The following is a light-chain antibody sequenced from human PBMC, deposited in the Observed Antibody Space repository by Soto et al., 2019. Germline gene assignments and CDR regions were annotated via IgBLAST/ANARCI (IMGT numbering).Light chain of an antibody. J-gene: IGLJ3*02. V-gene: IGLV2-8*01. CDR2: EVN. CDR1: SSDVGGYDY. Sequence: QSALTQPPSASGSPGQSVTISCAGTSSDVGGYDYVSWCQQHPGKAPKLIIYEVNKRPSGVPDRFSGSKSANTASLTVSGLQAEDEADYYCSSYAGSNNLRMFGGGTKVTVL. CDR3: SSYAGSNNLRM.